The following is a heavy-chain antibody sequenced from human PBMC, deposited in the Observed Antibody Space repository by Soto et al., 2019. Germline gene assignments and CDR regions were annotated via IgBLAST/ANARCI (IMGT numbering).Heavy chain of an antibody. Sequence: GGSLRLSCAASGCTCSSYDMHWVRQATGKGLEWVSAIGTAGDTYYPGSVKGRFTISRENAKNSLYLQMNSLRAEDTAVYYCERIHPGYDPYLDYGGEGPLVTVSS. CDR3: ERIHPGYDPYLDY. CDR2: IGTAGDT. V-gene: IGHV3-13*01. D-gene: IGHD3-16*01. J-gene: IGHJ4*02. CDR1: GCTCSSYD.